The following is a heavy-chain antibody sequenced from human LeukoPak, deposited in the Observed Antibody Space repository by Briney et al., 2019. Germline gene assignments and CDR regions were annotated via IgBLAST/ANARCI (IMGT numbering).Heavy chain of an antibody. D-gene: IGHD6-13*01. CDR1: GYSFTSYW. J-gene: IGHJ5*02. Sequence: GESLKISCKESGYSFTSYWIGWVRQMPGKGLEWMGIIYPGDSNTRYSPSFQGQVTISADKSISTAYLQWSGLKASDTAIYYCARHVTAMAAAASWFDPWGQGTLVTVSS. CDR3: ARHVTAMAAAASWFDP. CDR2: IYPGDSNT. V-gene: IGHV5-51*01.